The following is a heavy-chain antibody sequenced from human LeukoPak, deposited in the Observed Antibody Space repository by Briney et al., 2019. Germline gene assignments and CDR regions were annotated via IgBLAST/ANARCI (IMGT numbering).Heavy chain of an antibody. V-gene: IGHV3-23*01. CDR2: INHSGGST. J-gene: IGHJ6*03. CDR3: AKRDTAISYYMDV. CDR1: GFTFSSYA. Sequence: PGGSMRLSCAASGFTFSSYAMSWVRQAPGKGLEWVSAINHSGGSTYYADSVKGRFTISRDNFKNTLYLQMNSLRAEDTAVYYCAKRDTAISYYMDVWGKGTTVTVSS. D-gene: IGHD5-18*01.